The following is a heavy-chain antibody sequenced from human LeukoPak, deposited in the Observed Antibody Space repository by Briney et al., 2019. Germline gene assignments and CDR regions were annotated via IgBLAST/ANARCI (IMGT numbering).Heavy chain of an antibody. J-gene: IGHJ4*02. D-gene: IGHD3-3*01. V-gene: IGHV3-23*01. CDR3: AKGRGTTIFGVAQSDY. Sequence: PGGSLRLSCEASGFTFSSYAMGWVRQAPGKGLEWVSALNGGGDYTYYAASVKGRFTISRDNSKNTLFLQMSSLRVEDTAVYYCAKGRGTTIFGVAQSDYWGQGTLVTVSS. CDR1: GFTFSSYA. CDR2: LNGGGDYT.